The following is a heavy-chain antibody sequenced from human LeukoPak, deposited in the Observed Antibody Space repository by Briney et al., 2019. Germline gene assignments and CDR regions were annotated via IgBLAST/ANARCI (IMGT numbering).Heavy chain of an antibody. CDR3: AKSGGYGLIDY. Sequence: PSETLSLTCTVSGDSLSSSSYYWGWIRQPPGKGLEWIGNIYSSGSTYYNASLQSRVTISIDTSKDQFSLRLNSVTAADTAMYYCAKSGGYGLIDYWGQGTRVTVSS. J-gene: IGHJ4*02. V-gene: IGHV4-39*01. D-gene: IGHD1-26*01. CDR1: GDSLSSSSYY. CDR2: IYSSGST.